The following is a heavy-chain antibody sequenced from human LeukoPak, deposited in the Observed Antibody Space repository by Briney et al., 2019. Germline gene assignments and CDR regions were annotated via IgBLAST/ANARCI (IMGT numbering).Heavy chain of an antibody. CDR3: ARDGGGGGSSWPLSVDYYYGMDV. J-gene: IGHJ6*02. Sequence: GGSLRLSCAASGFTFSSYEMNWVRQAPGKGLEWVSYISSSGSTIYYADSVKGRFTISRDNAKNSLYLQMNSLRAEDTAVYYCARDGGGGGSSWPLSVDYYYGMDVWGQGTTVTVSS. CDR2: ISSSGSTI. CDR1: GFTFSSYE. D-gene: IGHD6-13*01. V-gene: IGHV3-48*03.